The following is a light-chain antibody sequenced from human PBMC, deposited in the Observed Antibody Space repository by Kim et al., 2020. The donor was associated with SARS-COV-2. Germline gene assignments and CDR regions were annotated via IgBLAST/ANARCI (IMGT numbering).Light chain of an antibody. CDR3: SSYTTSGSVR. CDR2: DVS. CDR1: SSDVGAYNY. J-gene: IGLJ2*01. V-gene: IGLV2-14*01. Sequence: QSALTQPASVSGSPGQSITISCTGTSSDVGAYNYVSWYQQHPGKVPKLMIYDVSNRPSGISNRFSGSKSGNTASLTISGLQAEDEADYYCSSYTTSGSVRFGGGTKLTVL.